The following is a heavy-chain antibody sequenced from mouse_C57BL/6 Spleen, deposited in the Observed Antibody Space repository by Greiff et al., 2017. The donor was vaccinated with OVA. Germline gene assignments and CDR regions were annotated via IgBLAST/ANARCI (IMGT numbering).Heavy chain of an antibody. CDR3: ARQGNYYGSSPFDY. CDR2: ISGGGGNT. Sequence: EVNVVESGGGLVKPGGSLKLSCAASGFTFSSYTMSWVRQTPEKRLEWVATISGGGGNTYYPDSVKGRFTISRDNAKNTLYLQMSSLRSEDTALYYCARQGNYYGSSPFDYWGQGTTLTVSS. V-gene: IGHV5-9*01. D-gene: IGHD1-1*01. J-gene: IGHJ2*01. CDR1: GFTFSSYT.